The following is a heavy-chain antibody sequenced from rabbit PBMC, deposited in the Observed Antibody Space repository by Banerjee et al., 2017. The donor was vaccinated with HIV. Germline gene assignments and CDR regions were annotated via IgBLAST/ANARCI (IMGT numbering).Heavy chain of an antibody. V-gene: IGHV1S40*01. J-gene: IGHJ4*01. CDR3: ARDRGDWGYYFNL. CDR2: IGISDDYT. D-gene: IGHD4-1*01. Sequence: LEESGGDLVKPGASLTLTCKASGIDFSSYVYMCWVRQAPGKGLELIACIGISDDYTWYATWAKGRVTISKTSSTTVTLQMTSLTAADTATYFCARDRGDWGYYFNLWGQGTLVTVS. CDR1: GIDFSSYVY.